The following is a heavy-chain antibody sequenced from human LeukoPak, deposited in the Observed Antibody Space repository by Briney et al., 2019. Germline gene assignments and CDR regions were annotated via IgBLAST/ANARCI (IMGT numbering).Heavy chain of an antibody. Sequence: ASVKVSCKASGGTFSSYAISWVRQAPGQGLEWMGRIIPILGIANYAQKFQGRVTITADKSTSTAYMELSSLRSEDTAVYYCAKDPARGSSGWYGTDISLYYFDYWGQGTLVTVSS. CDR3: AKDPARGSSGWYGTDISLYYFDY. V-gene: IGHV1-69*04. J-gene: IGHJ4*02. D-gene: IGHD6-19*01. CDR1: GGTFSSYA. CDR2: IIPILGIA.